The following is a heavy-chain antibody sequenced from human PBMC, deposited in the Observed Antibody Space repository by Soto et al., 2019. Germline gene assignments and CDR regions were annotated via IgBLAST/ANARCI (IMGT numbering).Heavy chain of an antibody. CDR3: TKGSIPAVGRVFFES. D-gene: IGHD6-13*01. V-gene: IGHV3-23*01. J-gene: IGHJ4*02. CDR2: ISANAGNI. Sequence: GGSLRLSCAASGFFFNGFDMSWVRQAPGMGLEWVSTISANAGNINYAGSVRGRFSISRDSSKNSVDLQMNSLRVEDTAVYFCTKGSIPAVGRVFFESWGQGTLVTVSS. CDR1: GFFFNGFD.